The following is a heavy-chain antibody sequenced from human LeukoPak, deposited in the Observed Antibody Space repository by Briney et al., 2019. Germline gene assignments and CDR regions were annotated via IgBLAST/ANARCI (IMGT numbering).Heavy chain of an antibody. CDR3: ASYLYWRSDLGY. V-gene: IGHV3-23*01. CDR1: GFTFSNSV. J-gene: IGHJ4*02. Sequence: GGSLRLSCAASGFTFSNSVMSWVRQAPGKGLEWVSSINDSGGSAYYADSVKGRFTISRDNSKNTLYLQMNSLRVEDTAVYYCASYLYWRSDLGYWGQGTLVTVSS. D-gene: IGHD2-8*02. CDR2: INDSGGSA.